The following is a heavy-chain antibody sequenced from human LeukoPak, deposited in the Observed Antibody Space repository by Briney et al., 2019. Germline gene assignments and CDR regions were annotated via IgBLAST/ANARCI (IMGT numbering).Heavy chain of an antibody. CDR3: ARLTPPFDY. J-gene: IGHJ4*02. CDR1: GFTVSSYW. V-gene: IGHV3-74*01. D-gene: IGHD3-16*01. Sequence: GGSLRLSCAASGFTVSSYWMHWFRQAPRQGLVWVARINSDGSSTNYADSVKGRFTISRDNAKNTLYLQMNSLRAEDTAVYYCARLTPPFDYWGQGTLVTVSS. CDR2: INSDGSST.